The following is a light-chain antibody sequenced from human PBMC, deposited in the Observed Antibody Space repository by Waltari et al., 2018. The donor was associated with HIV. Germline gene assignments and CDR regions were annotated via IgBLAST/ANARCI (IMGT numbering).Light chain of an antibody. Sequence: QSALTQPPSASGSPGQSITIPCTGTSSDVGSYNLVSWYQQHPGKAPKVMIYEVSKRPSGVSNRFSGSKSGNTASLTISGLQAEDEADYYCCSYAGSSTFWVFGGGTKLTVL. J-gene: IGLJ3*02. CDR3: CSYAGSSTFWV. CDR2: EVS. CDR1: SSDVGSYNL. V-gene: IGLV2-23*02.